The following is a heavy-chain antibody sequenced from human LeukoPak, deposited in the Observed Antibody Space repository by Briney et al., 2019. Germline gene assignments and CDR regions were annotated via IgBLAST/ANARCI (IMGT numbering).Heavy chain of an antibody. Sequence: ASVTVSCKASGYTFTGYYMHWVRQAPGQGLEWMGWINPNSGGTNYAQKFQGRVTMTRDTSISTAYMELSRLRSDDTAVYYCARVVAARPVGDYWGQGTLVTVSS. D-gene: IGHD6-6*01. CDR3: ARVVAARPVGDY. J-gene: IGHJ4*02. CDR2: INPNSGGT. CDR1: GYTFTGYY. V-gene: IGHV1-2*02.